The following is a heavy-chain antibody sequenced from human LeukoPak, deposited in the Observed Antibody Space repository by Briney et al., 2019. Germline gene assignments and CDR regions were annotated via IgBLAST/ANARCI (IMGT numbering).Heavy chain of an antibody. CDR2: IYHSGST. CDR3: ARAYDILTGYGGQFGY. D-gene: IGHD3-9*01. J-gene: IGHJ4*02. V-gene: IGHV4-38-2*02. Sequence: SETLSLTCTVSGYSISSGYYWGWIRQPPGKGLEWIASIYHSGSTYYNPSLKSRVTISVDTSKNQFSLKLSSVTAADTAVYYCARAYDILTGYGGQFGYWGQGTLVTVSS. CDR1: GYSISSGYY.